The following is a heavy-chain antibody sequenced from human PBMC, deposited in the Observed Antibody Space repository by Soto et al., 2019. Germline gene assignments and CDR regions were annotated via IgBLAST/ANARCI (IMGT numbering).Heavy chain of an antibody. J-gene: IGHJ3*02. Sequence: HVQLVQSGAEVKKPGSSVKVSCKASGGTFSSYTISWVRQAPGQGLEWMGRIIPILGKANYAQKFQDRVTITADKSTSTAYLELGSVRSEGTAVYYCARDNTAVADDAFDIWGQGTMATVSS. D-gene: IGHD6-19*01. CDR2: IIPILGKA. CDR3: ARDNTAVADDAFDI. CDR1: GGTFSSYT. V-gene: IGHV1-69*08.